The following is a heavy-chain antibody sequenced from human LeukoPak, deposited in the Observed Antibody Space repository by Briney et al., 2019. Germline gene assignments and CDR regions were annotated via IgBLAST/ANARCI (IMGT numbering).Heavy chain of an antibody. V-gene: IGHV3-23*01. CDR3: AKTRPLDSSSWSHGDY. Sequence: GGSLRLSCAASGFTFSSHSMTWVRQAPGKGLEWVSAISGSGDSTYYGDSVKGRFTISRDNSKNTLYLQMNSLRAEDTAVYYCAKTRPLDSSSWSHGDYWGQGTLVTVSS. CDR2: ISGSGDST. CDR1: GFTFSSHS. D-gene: IGHD6-13*01. J-gene: IGHJ4*02.